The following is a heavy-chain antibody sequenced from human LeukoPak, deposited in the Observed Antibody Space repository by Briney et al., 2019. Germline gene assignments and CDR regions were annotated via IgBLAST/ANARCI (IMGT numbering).Heavy chain of an antibody. CDR1: GFTFSSYA. D-gene: IGHD3-16*02. V-gene: IGHV3-30*01. CDR3: ARDMRLYDY. CDR2: ISYDGGNK. Sequence: GRSLRLSCAASGFTFSSYAMHWVRQAPGKGLEWVAVISYDGGNKYYADSVKGRFTISRDNSKNTLYLQMNSLRAEDTAVYYCARDMRLYDYWGQGTLVTVSS. J-gene: IGHJ4*02.